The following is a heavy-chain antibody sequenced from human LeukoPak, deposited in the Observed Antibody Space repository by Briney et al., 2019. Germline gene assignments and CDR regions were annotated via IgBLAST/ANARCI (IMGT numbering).Heavy chain of an antibody. CDR2: INPNSGGT. J-gene: IGHJ5*02. CDR3: AKSVWLLEETWFDP. Sequence: GASVKVSCKASGYTFTGYYMHWVRQAPGQGLEWMGWINPNSGGTNYAQKFQGWVTMTRDTSISTAYMELNSLRAEDTAVYYCAKSVWLLEETWFDPWGQGTLVTVSS. D-gene: IGHD3-22*01. V-gene: IGHV1-2*04. CDR1: GYTFTGYY.